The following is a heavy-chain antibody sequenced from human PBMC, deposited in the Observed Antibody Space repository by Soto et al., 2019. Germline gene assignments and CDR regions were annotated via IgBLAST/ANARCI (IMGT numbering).Heavy chain of an antibody. J-gene: IGHJ4*02. CDR2: IKQDGSEK. CDR3: ARVYYDFWSGYLWAEKYYFDY. D-gene: IGHD3-3*01. CDR1: GFTFSSYW. V-gene: IGHV3-7*03. Sequence: QSGGSLRLSCAASGFTFSSYWMSWVRQAPGKGLEWVANIKQDGSEKYYVDSVKGRFTISRDNAKNSLYLQMNSLRAEDTAVYYCARVYYDFWSGYLWAEKYYFDYWGQGTLVTVSS.